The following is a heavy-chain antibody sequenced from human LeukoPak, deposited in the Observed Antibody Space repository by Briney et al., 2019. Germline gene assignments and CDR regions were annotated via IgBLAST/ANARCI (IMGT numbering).Heavy chain of an antibody. D-gene: IGHD3-10*01. Sequence: PSETLSLTCTVSGGSISSYYWSWLRQPAGKGLEWIGRIYTSGSTNYNPSLKSRVTMSVDTSKNQFSLKLSSVTAADTAVYYCARDYYGSGSYSPHFDYWGQGTLVTVSS. CDR3: ARDYYGSGSYSPHFDY. V-gene: IGHV4-4*07. CDR2: IYTSGST. J-gene: IGHJ4*02. CDR1: GGSISSYY.